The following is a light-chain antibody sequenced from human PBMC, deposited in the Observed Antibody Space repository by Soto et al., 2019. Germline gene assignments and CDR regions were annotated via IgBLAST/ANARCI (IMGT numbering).Light chain of an antibody. CDR1: QSINKW. V-gene: IGKV1-5*03. CDR3: QQHNSPPFP. CDR2: EAS. Sequence: DIQMTQSPSTLSASVGDRVIITCRASQSINKWLAWYRQKAGKAPKLLIYEASSLQSGVQSMFSGSASRTYFTPSINSLQPDAFASSYCQQHNSPPFPFCPGNKVDIK. J-gene: IGKJ3*01.